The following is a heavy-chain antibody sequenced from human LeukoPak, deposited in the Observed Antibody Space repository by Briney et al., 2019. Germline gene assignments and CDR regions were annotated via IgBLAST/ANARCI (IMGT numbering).Heavy chain of an antibody. J-gene: IGHJ4*02. D-gene: IGHD6-25*01. V-gene: IGHV4-59*01. CDR2: IHYTGNT. CDR3: ARDDGASGFDY. CDR1: GGSISGYY. Sequence: PSETLPLTCTVSGGSISGYYWSWIRQPPGKGLEFVGYIHYTGNTNYNPSLNSRVTISVDTSKNQFSLKLSSVTAADTAVYYCARDDGASGFDYWGQGTLVTVSS.